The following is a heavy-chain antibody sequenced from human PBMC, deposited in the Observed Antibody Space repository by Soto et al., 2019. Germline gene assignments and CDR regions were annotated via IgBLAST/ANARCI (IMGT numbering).Heavy chain of an antibody. V-gene: IGHV3-13*05. J-gene: IGHJ6*02. CDR1: GFTFRNYD. Sequence: EVQLVESGGGLVQPGGSLRLSCEASGFTFRNYDMHWVRQGTGKGLEWVSGISAAGDPDYADSVEGRFTISRENAQNSFFLQMNSLRVGDTAVYYCARSERVFYGLDVWGQGTTVIVSS. CDR2: ISAAGDP. CDR3: ARSERVFYGLDV.